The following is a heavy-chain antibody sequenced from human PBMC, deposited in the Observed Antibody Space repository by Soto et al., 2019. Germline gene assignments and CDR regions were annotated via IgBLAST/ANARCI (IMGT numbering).Heavy chain of an antibody. CDR2: IIPILGIA. CDR3: ASSQLRTDYGDYVVDY. V-gene: IGHV1-69*02. J-gene: IGHJ4*02. CDR1: GGTFSSYT. Sequence: ASVKVSCKASGGTFSSYTISWVRQAPGQGLEWMGRIIPILGIANYAQKFQGRVTITADKSTSTAYMELSSLRSEDTAVYYCASSQLRTDYGDYVVDYWGQGTLVTVSS. D-gene: IGHD4-17*01.